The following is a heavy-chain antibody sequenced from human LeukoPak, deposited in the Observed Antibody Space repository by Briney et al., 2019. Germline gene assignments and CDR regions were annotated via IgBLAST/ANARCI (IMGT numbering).Heavy chain of an antibody. CDR2: IIPIFGTA. CDR1: GGTFSSYA. D-gene: IGHD3-10*01. V-gene: IGHV1-69*05. CDR3: ARDYYGSGSYRFDP. Sequence: SVKVSCKASGGTFSSYAISWVRQAPGQGLEWMGGIIPIFGTANYAQKLQGRVTMTTDTSTSTAYMELRSLRSDDTAVYYCARDYYGSGSYRFDPWGQGTLVTVPS. J-gene: IGHJ5*02.